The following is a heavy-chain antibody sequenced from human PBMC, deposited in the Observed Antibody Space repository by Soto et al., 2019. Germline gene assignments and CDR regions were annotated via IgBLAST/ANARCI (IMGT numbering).Heavy chain of an antibody. CDR2: IVVGSGNT. V-gene: IGHV1-58*01. CDR1: GFTFTSSA. Sequence: SVKVSCKASGFTFTSSAVQWVRQARGQRLEWIGWIVVGSGNTNYAQKFQERVTITRDMSTSTAYMELRSLRSEDTAVYYCAADPNYYDSSGYYAREYYYYGMDVWGQGTTVTVSS. D-gene: IGHD3-22*01. CDR3: AADPNYYDSSGYYAREYYYYGMDV. J-gene: IGHJ6*02.